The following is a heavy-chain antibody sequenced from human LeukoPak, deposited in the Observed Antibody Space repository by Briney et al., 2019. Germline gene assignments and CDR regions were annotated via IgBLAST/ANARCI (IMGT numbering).Heavy chain of an antibody. V-gene: IGHV3-23*01. CDR1: GFTFSSFA. CDR2: VRDSGRST. J-gene: IGHJ4*02. Sequence: GGSLRLSCAASGFTFSSFAMGWVRQGPGKGLEWVSAVRDSGRSTYYADSVKGRFTISRDNSKNTLYLQLNSLRAEDTAVYYCAKGLCSGGSCYPYYFDYWGQGTLVTVSS. CDR3: AKGLCSGGSCYPYYFDY. D-gene: IGHD2-15*01.